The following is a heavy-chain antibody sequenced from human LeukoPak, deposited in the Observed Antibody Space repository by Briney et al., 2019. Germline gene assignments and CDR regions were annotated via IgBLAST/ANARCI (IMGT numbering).Heavy chain of an antibody. J-gene: IGHJ4*02. V-gene: IGHV3-30-3*01. D-gene: IGHD1-26*01. CDR3: ARSPKVGATFDY. Sequence: SCKASGGTSSSYAMHWVRQAPGKGLEWVAVISYDGSNKYYADSVKGRFTISRDNSKNTLYLQMNSLRAEDTAVYYCARSPKVGATFDYWGQGTLVTVSS. CDR2: ISYDGSNK. CDR1: GGTSSSYA.